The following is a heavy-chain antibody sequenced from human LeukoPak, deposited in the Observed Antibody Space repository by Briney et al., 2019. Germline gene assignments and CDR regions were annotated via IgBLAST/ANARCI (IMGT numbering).Heavy chain of an antibody. V-gene: IGHV3-23*01. CDR3: ARDAVRGAGGPREYYFDY. CDR2: ISGSGGTT. D-gene: IGHD1-26*01. Sequence: GGSLRLSCAASGFTFRSYAMSWVRQAPGKGLEWVSVISGSGGTTHYADSVKGRFTISRDNAKNSLYLQMNSLRAEDTAVYYCARDAVRGAGGPREYYFDYWGQGTLVTVSS. CDR1: GFTFRSYA. J-gene: IGHJ4*02.